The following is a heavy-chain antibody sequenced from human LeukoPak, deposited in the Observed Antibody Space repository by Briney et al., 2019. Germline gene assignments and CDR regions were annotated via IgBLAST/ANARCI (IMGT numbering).Heavy chain of an antibody. CDR2: ISGYNGNT. D-gene: IGHD2-15*01. CDR1: GYTFTRYG. CDR3: ARPGCSGGNCYSSADH. V-gene: IGHV1-18*01. Sequence: GASVKVSCKASGYTFTRYGIGWVRRAPGQGLEWMGWISGYNGNTNYVQKFQGRVTMTTDTSTTTGYMELRNLTSDDTAAYYCARPGCSGGNCYSSADHWGQGTLVTVSS. J-gene: IGHJ5*02.